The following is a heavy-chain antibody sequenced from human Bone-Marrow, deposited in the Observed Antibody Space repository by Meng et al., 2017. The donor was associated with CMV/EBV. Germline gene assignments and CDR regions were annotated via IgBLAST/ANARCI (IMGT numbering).Heavy chain of an antibody. V-gene: IGHV1-69*10. J-gene: IGHJ3*02. Sequence: SVKVSCKASGGTLRSYAISWVRQAPGQGLEWMGGIIPILGIANYAQKFQGRVTITADKSTSTAYMELSSLRSEDTAVYYCARDRYYYDSSGSPDDAFDIWGQGTMVTVSS. CDR2: IIPILGIA. CDR3: ARDRYYYDSSGSPDDAFDI. D-gene: IGHD3-22*01. CDR1: GGTLRSYA.